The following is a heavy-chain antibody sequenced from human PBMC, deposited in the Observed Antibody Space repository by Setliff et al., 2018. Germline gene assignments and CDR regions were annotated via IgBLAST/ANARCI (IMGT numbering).Heavy chain of an antibody. Sequence: ASVKVSCKASGYTFTTYAINWVRQAPGQGLEWMGWVHGYTGDTNYAQNLQGRVAMTTDTSTSTAYMELRSLRSDDSAVYYCARINFYVSSGHYYAPDYWGQGTLVTVSS. D-gene: IGHD3-22*01. CDR1: GYTFTTYA. V-gene: IGHV1-18*01. CDR2: VHGYTGDT. J-gene: IGHJ4*02. CDR3: ARINFYVSSGHYYAPDY.